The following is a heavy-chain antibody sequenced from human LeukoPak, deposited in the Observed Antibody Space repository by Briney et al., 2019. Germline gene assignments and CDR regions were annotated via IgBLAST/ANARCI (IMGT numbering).Heavy chain of an antibody. J-gene: IGHJ3*02. Sequence: ASVKVSCKASGYTFMTFGISWVRQAPGQGLEWMGWISPSSGNTYSAQKSQGRLSMSTDTSTGIAYMHLRSLTPDDTALYYCARAGTTVTGGDALEIWGQGTMVIVSA. CDR3: ARAGTTVTGGDALEI. V-gene: IGHV1-18*01. CDR2: ISPSSGNT. D-gene: IGHD1-1*01. CDR1: GYTFMTFG.